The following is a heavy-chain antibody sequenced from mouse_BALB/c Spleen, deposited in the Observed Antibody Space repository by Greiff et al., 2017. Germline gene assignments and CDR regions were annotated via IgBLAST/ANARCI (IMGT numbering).Heavy chain of an antibody. Sequence: DVMLVESGGGLVKPGGSLKLSCAASGFTFSDYYMYWVRQTPEKRLEWVATISDGGSYTYYPDSVKGRFTISRDNAKNNLYLQISSLKSEDTAMYYLARDKGITDYCANDHWGPGTSVTVSS. CDR3: ARDKGITDYCANDH. V-gene: IGHV5-4*02. J-gene: IGHJ4*01. D-gene: IGHD2-4*01. CDR1: GFTFSDYY. CDR2: ISDGGSYT.